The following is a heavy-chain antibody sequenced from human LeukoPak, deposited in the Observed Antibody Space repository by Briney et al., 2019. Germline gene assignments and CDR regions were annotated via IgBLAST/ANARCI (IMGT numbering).Heavy chain of an antibody. J-gene: IGHJ1*01. CDR3: ASGDYDSSGYPIREYFQH. CDR1: GGTFSSYA. CDR2: IIPIFGTA. Sequence: SVKVSCKASGGTFSSYAISWVRQAPGQGLEWMGGIIPIFGTASYAQKFQGRVTITADESTSTAYMELSSLRSEDTAVYYCASGDYDSSGYPIREYFQHWGQGTLVTVSS. V-gene: IGHV1-69*13. D-gene: IGHD3-22*01.